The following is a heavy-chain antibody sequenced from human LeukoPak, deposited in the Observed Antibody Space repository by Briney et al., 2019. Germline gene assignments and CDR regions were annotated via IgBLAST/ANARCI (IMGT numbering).Heavy chain of an antibody. Sequence: ASVKVSCRASGYTFTSYGISWVRQAPGQGLEWMGWISASNGNTNYAQKFQGRVTMTTETSTSTAYMEMRSLRSDDTAVYYCARAVAGTYYYYGMDVWGQGTTVTVSS. D-gene: IGHD6-19*01. V-gene: IGHV1-18*01. CDR1: GYTFTSYG. CDR3: ARAVAGTYYYYGMDV. CDR2: ISASNGNT. J-gene: IGHJ6*02.